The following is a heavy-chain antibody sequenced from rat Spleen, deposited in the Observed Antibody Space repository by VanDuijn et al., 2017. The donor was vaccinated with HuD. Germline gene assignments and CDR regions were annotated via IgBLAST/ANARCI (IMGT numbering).Heavy chain of an antibody. D-gene: IGHD2-1*01. CDR3: ARTTYDYFDY. V-gene: IGHV5-7*01. J-gene: IGHJ2*01. Sequence: EVQLVESGGGLVQPGRSLKLSCAASGFTFSDYDMAWVRQAPKKGLEWVATINYDGRSTHYRDSVKGRFTISRDDAKSTLYLQMNSLRSEDTAAYYCARTTYDYFDYWGQGVMVTVSS. CDR1: GFTFSDYD. CDR2: INYDGRST.